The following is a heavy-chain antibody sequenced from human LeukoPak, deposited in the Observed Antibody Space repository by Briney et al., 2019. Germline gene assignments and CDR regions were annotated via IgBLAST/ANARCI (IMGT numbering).Heavy chain of an antibody. CDR3: AKGGCSSTTCYLANP. Sequence: GGSLRLSCAASGFTFWHSGIHWVRQAPGKGLEWVAVISYDGTIRNYADSVKGRFTISRDNSKNTLYLQMNSLTAEDTAQYYCAKGGCSSTTCYLANPWGQGTLVTVSS. D-gene: IGHD2-2*01. CDR1: GFTFWHSG. J-gene: IGHJ5*02. CDR2: ISYDGTIR. V-gene: IGHV3-30*18.